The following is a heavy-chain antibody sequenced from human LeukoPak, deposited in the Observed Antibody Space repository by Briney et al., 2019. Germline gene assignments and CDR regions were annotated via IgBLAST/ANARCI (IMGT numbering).Heavy chain of an antibody. J-gene: IGHJ6*02. CDR3: ARPLSNGYFHDSGGYYPYAMDV. CDR1: GFTFSTST. Sequence: PGRSLRLSCAASGFTFSTSTMHWVRQAPGKGLEWVAVISYDGSNKFYADSVKGRFAISRDNSKNTLYLQMNSLRDYDSAVYYCARPLSNGYFHDSGGYYPYAMDVWGQGTTVTVSS. V-gene: IGHV3-30*09. CDR2: ISYDGSNK. D-gene: IGHD3-22*01.